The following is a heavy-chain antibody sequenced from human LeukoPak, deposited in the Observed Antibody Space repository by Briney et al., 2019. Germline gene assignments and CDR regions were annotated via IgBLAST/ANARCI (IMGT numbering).Heavy chain of an antibody. J-gene: IGHJ3*02. V-gene: IGHV4-59*01. CDR1: GGSISSYY. CDR3: ARSTLALSAFDI. Sequence: SETLSLTCTVSGGSISSYYWSWIRQPPGKGLEWIGYIYYSGSTNYNPSLKSRVTISVDTSKNQFSPKLSSVTAADTAVYYCARSTLALSAFDIWGQGTMVTVSS. CDR2: IYYSGST.